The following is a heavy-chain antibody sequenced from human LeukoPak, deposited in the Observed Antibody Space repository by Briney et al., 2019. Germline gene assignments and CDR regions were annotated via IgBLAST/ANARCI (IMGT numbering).Heavy chain of an antibody. CDR1: GFTFSSYW. CDR3: ARDRGYDILTGYYKGGIDY. Sequence: PGGSLRLSCAASGFTFSSYWMYWVRQAPGKGLVWVSRINSDGSSTSYADSVKGRFTISRDNAKNTLYLQMNSLRAEDTAVYYCARDRGYDILTGYYKGGIDYWGQGTQVTVSS. V-gene: IGHV3-74*01. D-gene: IGHD3-9*01. CDR2: INSDGSST. J-gene: IGHJ4*02.